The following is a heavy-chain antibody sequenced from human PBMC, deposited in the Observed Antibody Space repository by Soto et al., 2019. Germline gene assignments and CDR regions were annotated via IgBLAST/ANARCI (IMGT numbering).Heavy chain of an antibody. Sequence: SETLSLTCTVSGGSINSGGYYWSWIRQHPGKGLEWVGYIYYSGTTYYNPSLQSRLTLSRDTPKNQFSLKLTSVTAADTAVYYCARRYGYSFDHWGQGTLVTVSS. CDR1: GGSINSGGYY. CDR3: ARRYGYSFDH. D-gene: IGHD5-18*01. CDR2: IYYSGTT. J-gene: IGHJ4*02. V-gene: IGHV4-31*03.